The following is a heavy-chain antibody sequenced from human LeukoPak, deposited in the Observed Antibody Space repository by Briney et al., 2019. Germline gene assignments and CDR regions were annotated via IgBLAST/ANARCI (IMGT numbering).Heavy chain of an antibody. D-gene: IGHD5-24*01. V-gene: IGHV3-30*02. Sequence: GGSLRLSCAASGFTFSNYGMHWVRQAPGKGLEWVAFIRYDGSNKYYADSVKGRFTISRDNSKNTLYLQMNSLRAEDTAVYYCAREGRMATIRFLHSLDYWGQGTLVTVSS. CDR1: GFTFSNYG. CDR3: AREGRMATIRFLHSLDY. CDR2: IRYDGSNK. J-gene: IGHJ4*02.